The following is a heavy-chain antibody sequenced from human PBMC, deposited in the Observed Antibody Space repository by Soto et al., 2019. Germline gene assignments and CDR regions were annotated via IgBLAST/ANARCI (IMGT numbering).Heavy chain of an antibody. D-gene: IGHD6-25*01. V-gene: IGHV5-51*01. Sequence: LGESLKISCMGSGYKVSTWHNFTSYWIAWVRQMPGEGLEWMGIIYPGDSDTRYSPSFQGQVTISADKSISTAYLQWSSLKASDTAMYYCARSNPGITATGFDYWDQGTLVTVS. CDR1: GYKVSTWHNFTSYW. J-gene: IGHJ4*02. CDR2: IYPGDSDT. CDR3: ARSNPGITATGFDY.